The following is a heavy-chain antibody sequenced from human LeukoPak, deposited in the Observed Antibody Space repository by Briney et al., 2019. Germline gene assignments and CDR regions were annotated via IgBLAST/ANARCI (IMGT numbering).Heavy chain of an antibody. CDR3: ARSSYSSGWTHYYYYYGMDV. D-gene: IGHD6-19*01. V-gene: IGHV1-2*02. CDR1: GYTFTGYY. J-gene: IGHJ6*02. CDR2: INPNSGGT. Sequence: ASVKVSCKASGYTFTGYYMHWVRQAPGQGLEWMGWINPNSGGTNYAQKFQGRVTMTRDTSISTAYMELSRLRSDDTAMYYCARSSYSSGWTHYYYYYGMDVWGQGTTVTVSS.